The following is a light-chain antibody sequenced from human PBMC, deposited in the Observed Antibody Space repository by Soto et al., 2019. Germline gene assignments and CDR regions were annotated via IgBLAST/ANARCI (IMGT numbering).Light chain of an antibody. V-gene: IGKV3-11*01. CDR2: DAS. CDR1: QSVSSY. Sequence: EIALPQSPATLPLSPGERATLSCRARQSVSSYLAWYQQKPGQAPRLLIYDASNRATGIPARFSGSGSGTDFTLTISSLEPEDFAVYYCQQRSNWPTFGQGTRLEI. J-gene: IGKJ5*01. CDR3: QQRSNWPT.